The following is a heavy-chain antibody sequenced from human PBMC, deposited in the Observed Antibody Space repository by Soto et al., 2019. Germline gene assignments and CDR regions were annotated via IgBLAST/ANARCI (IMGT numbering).Heavy chain of an antibody. J-gene: IGHJ4*02. CDR1: GFTFSSYA. V-gene: IGHV3-30*04. Sequence: PGGSLRLSCAASGFTFSSYAMHWVRQAPGKGLEWVAVISYDGSNKYYADSVKGRFTISRDNSKNTLYLQMNSLRAEDAAVYYCARSAYPYYFDLWGQGTLVTVSS. CDR2: ISYDGSNK. CDR3: ARSAYPYYFDL.